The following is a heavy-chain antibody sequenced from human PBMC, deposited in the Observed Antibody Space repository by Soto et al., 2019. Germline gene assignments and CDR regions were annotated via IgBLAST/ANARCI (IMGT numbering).Heavy chain of an antibody. V-gene: IGHV3-21*01. CDR3: ARGDDVLTGHGLNWFDP. CDR1: GFTFTSYS. J-gene: IGHJ5*02. CDR2: ISNTISSA. Sequence: EVQLVESGGGLVKPGGSLRLSCAASGFTFTSYSMNWARQAPGKGLEWVASISNTISSAFYADSVKGRFTISRDNAKNXXVLQMNSLRVDDTAVYYCARGDDVLTGHGLNWFDPWGQGTLVTVSS. D-gene: IGHD3-9*01.